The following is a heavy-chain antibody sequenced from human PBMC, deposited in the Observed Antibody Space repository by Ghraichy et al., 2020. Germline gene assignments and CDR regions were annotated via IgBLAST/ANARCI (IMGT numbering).Heavy chain of an antibody. Sequence: GSLRLSCTVSGGSINNHYWSWIRQPPGKGLEWIGFIYYNGNTYYNPSLKSRVTLSVDTSKAQFSLKLISVTAADTPVYYCARSAFVGIPAGLNCLDPWGQGSLVTVSS. CDR1: GGSINNHY. V-gene: IGHV4-59*11. J-gene: IGHJ5*02. D-gene: IGHD2-2*01. CDR3: ARSAFVGIPAGLNCLDP. CDR2: IYYNGNT.